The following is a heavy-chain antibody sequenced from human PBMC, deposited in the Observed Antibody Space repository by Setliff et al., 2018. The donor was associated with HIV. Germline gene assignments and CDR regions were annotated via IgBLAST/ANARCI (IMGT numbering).Heavy chain of an antibody. CDR3: ASSYGDYGY. Sequence: QTGGSLRLSCAASGFTFRDYAMNWVRQAPGKGLEWIAFHYTSTGIIYYADSVKGRFTISRDNAKNSLFLQMNNLRDEDTAVYYCASSYGDYGYWGHGTQVTVSS. D-gene: IGHD3-10*01. CDR1: GFTFRDYA. V-gene: IGHV3-48*02. CDR2: HYTSTGII. J-gene: IGHJ4*01.